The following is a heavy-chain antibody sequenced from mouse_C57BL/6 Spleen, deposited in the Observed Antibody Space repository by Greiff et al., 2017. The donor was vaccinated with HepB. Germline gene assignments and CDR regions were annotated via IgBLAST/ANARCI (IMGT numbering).Heavy chain of an antibody. V-gene: IGHV5-4*01. CDR2: ISDGGSYT. CDR3: GRDGYYGSSSYAMDY. Sequence: DVQLVESGGGLVKPGGSLKLSCAASGFTFSSYAMSWVRQTPEKRLEWVATISDGGSYTYYPDNVKGRFTISRDNAKNNLYLQMSHLKSEDTAMYYCGRDGYYGSSSYAMDYWGQGTAVTVSS. J-gene: IGHJ4*01. D-gene: IGHD1-1*01. CDR1: GFTFSSYA.